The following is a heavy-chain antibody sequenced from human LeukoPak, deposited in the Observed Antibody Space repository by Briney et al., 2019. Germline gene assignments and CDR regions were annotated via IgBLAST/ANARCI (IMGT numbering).Heavy chain of an antibody. V-gene: IGHV3-23*01. Sequence: GGSLRLSCAGSGFTFSSYAMSWVRQAPGKGLEWVSAISGSGGSTYCADPVKGRFTISRDNSKNTLYLQMNSLRAEDTAVYYCAKDRGRDFWSGYYTGMSDHWGQGTLVTVSS. CDR1: GFTFSSYA. D-gene: IGHD3-3*01. CDR3: AKDRGRDFWSGYYTGMSDH. J-gene: IGHJ4*02. CDR2: ISGSGGST.